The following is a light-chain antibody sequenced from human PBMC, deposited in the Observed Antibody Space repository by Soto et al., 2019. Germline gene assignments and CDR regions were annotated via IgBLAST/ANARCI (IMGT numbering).Light chain of an antibody. J-gene: IGLJ1*01. Sequence: QSVQTQPPSVSGAPGQRVTISCTGSSSNIGAGYDVHWYQRLPGTAPKVLIYNNNNRPSGVPDRFSGSKSGTSASLAITGLQAEDEADYYCQSYDSSLSGSYVFGTGTKLTVL. CDR3: QSYDSSLSGSYV. CDR2: NNN. CDR1: SSNIGAGYD. V-gene: IGLV1-40*01.